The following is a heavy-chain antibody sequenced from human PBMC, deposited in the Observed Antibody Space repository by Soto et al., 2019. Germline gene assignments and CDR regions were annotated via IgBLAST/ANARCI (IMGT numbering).Heavy chain of an antibody. CDR2: IFPRDSDT. V-gene: IGHV5-51*01. Sequence: PGESMKISCEGSGYGFSNYWIGWVRQKAGKGLEWMGIIFPRDSDTKYNPSLQVQVSISADNSVATTYLHLSSLKPSASAISYCGRHLYDNDIVNLVVDFWGQGTPVTVSS. CDR1: GYGFSNYW. D-gene: IGHD3-16*02. J-gene: IGHJ4*02. CDR3: GRHLYDNDIVNLVVDF.